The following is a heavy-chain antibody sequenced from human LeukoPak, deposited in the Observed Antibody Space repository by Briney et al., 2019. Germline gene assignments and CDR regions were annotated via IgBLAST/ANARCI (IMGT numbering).Heavy chain of an antibody. V-gene: IGHV3-66*01. Sequence: GGSLRLSCAASGFTVSRNYMSWVRQAPGKGLEWVSVIYSGGRTYYADSVKGRFTISRDNSKNTLYLQMNSLRAEDTAVYYCARERSDSSGYYYNWFDPWGQGTLVTVSS. J-gene: IGHJ5*02. CDR3: ARERSDSSGYYYNWFDP. CDR2: IYSGGRT. CDR1: GFTVSRNY. D-gene: IGHD3-22*01.